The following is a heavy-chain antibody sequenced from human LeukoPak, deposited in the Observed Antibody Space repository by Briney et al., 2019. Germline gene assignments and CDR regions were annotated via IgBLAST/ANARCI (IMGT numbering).Heavy chain of an antibody. CDR2: IYPGDSDT. D-gene: IGHD1-14*01. J-gene: IGHJ3*02. V-gene: IGHV5-51*01. CDR3: ARRGWYDGDAFDI. Sequence: GESLKISCKASGYSFTTYWIGWVRQMPGKGLEWMGIIYPGDSDTRYSPSFQGQVTISADKSISTAYLQWSSLKASDTAMYYCARRGWYDGDAFDIWGQGTMVTVSS. CDR1: GYSFTTYW.